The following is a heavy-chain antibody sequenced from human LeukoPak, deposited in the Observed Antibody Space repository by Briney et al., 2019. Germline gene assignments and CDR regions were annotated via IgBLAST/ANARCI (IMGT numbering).Heavy chain of an antibody. D-gene: IGHD2-15*01. CDR1: GITLSNYG. CDR2: IRSKAYGGTT. CDR3: TRNILGYCSGGSCPETYYFDY. Sequence: GGSLRLSCAVSGITLSNYGMTWVRQAPGKGLEWVGFIRSKAYGGTTEYAASVKGRFTISRDDSKSIAYLQMNSLKTEDTAVYYCTRNILGYCSGGSCPETYYFDYWGQGTLVTVSS. J-gene: IGHJ4*02. V-gene: IGHV3-49*04.